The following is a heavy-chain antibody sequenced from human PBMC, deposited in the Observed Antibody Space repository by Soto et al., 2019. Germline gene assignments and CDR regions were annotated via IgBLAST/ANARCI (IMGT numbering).Heavy chain of an antibody. CDR1: GYTFTSYG. Sequence: ASVKVSCKASGYTFTSYGISWVRQAPGQGLEWMGWISAYNGNTNYAQKLQGRVTMTTDTSTSTAYMELRSLRSDDTAVYYCARDDSSSLSYYDYVWGSYRPFDYWGQGTLVTVSS. CDR3: ARDDSSSLSYYDYVWGSYRPFDY. D-gene: IGHD3-16*02. V-gene: IGHV1-18*01. J-gene: IGHJ4*02. CDR2: ISAYNGNT.